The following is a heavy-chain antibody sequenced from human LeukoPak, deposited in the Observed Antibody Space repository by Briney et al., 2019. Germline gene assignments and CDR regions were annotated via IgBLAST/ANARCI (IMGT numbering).Heavy chain of an antibody. CDR1: GFNFDRYT. CDR3: AREGYYGSGSPPSLYLDY. D-gene: IGHD3-10*01. V-gene: IGHV3-43*01. Sequence: GGSLRLSCATSGFNFDRYTIHWVRQAPGKGLEWVSLAGWAGGTTYYSDSVRGRFTISRDNSRSTLYLQVNSLRPEDTAIYYCAREGYYGSGSPPSLYLDYWGQGTLVTVSS. CDR2: AGWAGGTT. J-gene: IGHJ4*02.